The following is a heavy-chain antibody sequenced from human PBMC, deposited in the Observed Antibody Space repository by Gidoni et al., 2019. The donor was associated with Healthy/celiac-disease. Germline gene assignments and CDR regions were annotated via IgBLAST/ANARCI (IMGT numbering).Heavy chain of an antibody. CDR3: ARQTFTYYDYIWGSYQLFDY. J-gene: IGHJ4*02. CDR2: IYYSGST. Sequence: QLQLQESGPGLVKPSETLSLTCTVSGGSISSSSYYWGWIRQPPGKGLEWIGSIYYSGSTYYNPSLKSRVTISVDTSKNQFSLKLSSVTAADTAVYYCARQTFTYYDYIWGSYQLFDYWGQGTLVTVSS. D-gene: IGHD3-16*01. CDR1: GGSISSSSYY. V-gene: IGHV4-39*01.